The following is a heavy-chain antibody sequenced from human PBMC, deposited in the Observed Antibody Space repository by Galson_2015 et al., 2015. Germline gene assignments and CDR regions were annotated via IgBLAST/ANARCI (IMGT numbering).Heavy chain of an antibody. CDR1: GFTFSRYW. CDR2: INSDESST. CDR3: ARGTVTMYWYFDL. V-gene: IGHV3-74*01. D-gene: IGHD4-17*01. J-gene: IGHJ2*01. Sequence: SLRLSCAASGFTFSRYWMHWVRQSPGKGLVWVSRINSDESSTNYADSVKGRFTISRDNAKKMLYLQMNSLRDEDTAVYYCARGTVTMYWYFDLWGRGTLVTVSS.